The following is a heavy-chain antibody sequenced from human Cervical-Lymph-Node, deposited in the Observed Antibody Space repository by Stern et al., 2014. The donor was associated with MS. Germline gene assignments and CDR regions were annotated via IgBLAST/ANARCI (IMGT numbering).Heavy chain of an antibody. CDR3: AKEEQHDPYYYYGMDV. CDR2: ISYDGSNK. J-gene: IGHJ6*02. CDR1: GFTFSSYG. V-gene: IGHV3-30*18. D-gene: IGHD6-13*01. Sequence: VQLVESGGGVVQPGRSLRLSCAASGFTFSSYGMHWVRQAQGKGLEWVAVISYDGSNKYYADSVKGRFTISRDNSKNTLYLQMNSLRAEDTAVYYCAKEEQHDPYYYYGMDVWGQGTTVTVSS.